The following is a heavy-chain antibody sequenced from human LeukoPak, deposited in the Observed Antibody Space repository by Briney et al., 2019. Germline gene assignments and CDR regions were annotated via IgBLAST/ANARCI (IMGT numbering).Heavy chain of an antibody. CDR2: INTDGSST. V-gene: IGHV3-74*01. D-gene: IGHD1-1*01. CDR3: ARGLGGYYYFDY. CDR1: GFTFSSYW. Sequence: GGSPRLSCAASGFTFSSYWMHWIRQAPGKGLVWVSRINTDGSSTSHADSVKGRFTVSRDNAKNTLYLQMNSLRAEDTAVYYCARGLGGYYYFDYWGQGTLVTVSS. J-gene: IGHJ4*02.